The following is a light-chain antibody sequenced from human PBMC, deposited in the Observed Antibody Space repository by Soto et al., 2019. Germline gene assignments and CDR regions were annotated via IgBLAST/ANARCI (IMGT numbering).Light chain of an antibody. CDR1: SSDVGGNKF. V-gene: IGLV2-14*01. Sequence: QSVLTQPASVSGSPGQSITISCTGTSSDVGGNKFVSWYQHHPGRAPKVIISDVSHRPSGVSNRFSGSKPGSTASLTISGLQAEDEADYYCCSYTSSNTYVFGSGTKVTVL. J-gene: IGLJ1*01. CDR2: DVS. CDR3: CSYTSSNTYV.